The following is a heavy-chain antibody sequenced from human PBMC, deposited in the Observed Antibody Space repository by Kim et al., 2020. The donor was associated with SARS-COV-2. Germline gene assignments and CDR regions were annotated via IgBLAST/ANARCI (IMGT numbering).Heavy chain of an antibody. D-gene: IGHD4-17*01. J-gene: IGHJ4*02. CDR3: TTEDWGGGWTVTTYFDY. Sequence: GGSLRLSCAASGFTFSNAWMTWVRQAPGKGLEWVGRIKSKTDGGTTDYAAPVKGRFTISRDDSKNTLYLQMNSLKTEDTALYYCTTEDWGGGWTVTTYFDYWGQGTLVTVSS. V-gene: IGHV3-15*01. CDR2: IKSKTDGGTT. CDR1: GFTFSNAW.